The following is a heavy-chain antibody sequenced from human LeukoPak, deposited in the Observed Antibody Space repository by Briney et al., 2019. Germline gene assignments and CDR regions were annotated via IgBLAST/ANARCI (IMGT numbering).Heavy chain of an antibody. J-gene: IGHJ4*02. Sequence: GGSLRLSCAASGFTFSSYSMNWVRQAPGKGLEWVSSISSSSSYIYYADSVKGRFTISRDNAKNSLYLQMSSLRAEDTAVYYCARDWDSDTATTFDYWGQGTLVTVSS. CDR3: ARDWDSDTATTFDY. D-gene: IGHD5-18*01. V-gene: IGHV3-21*01. CDR1: GFTFSSYS. CDR2: ISSSSSYI.